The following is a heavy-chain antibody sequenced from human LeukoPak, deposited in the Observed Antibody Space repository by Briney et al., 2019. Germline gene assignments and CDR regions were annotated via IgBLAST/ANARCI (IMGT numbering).Heavy chain of an antibody. D-gene: IGHD6-19*01. CDR2: INAGNGNT. CDR1: GYTFTSYA. CDR3: ARSRYSSGWSDHSDY. Sequence: APVKVSYKASGYTFTSYAMHWVRQAPGQRLEWMGWINAGNGNTKYSQKFQGRVTITRDTSASTAYMELSSLRSEDTAVYYCARSRYSSGWSDHSDYWGQGTLVTVSS. V-gene: IGHV1-3*01. J-gene: IGHJ4*02.